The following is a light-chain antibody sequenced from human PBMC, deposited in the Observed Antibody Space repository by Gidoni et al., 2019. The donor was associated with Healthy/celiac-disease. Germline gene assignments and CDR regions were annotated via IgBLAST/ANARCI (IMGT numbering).Light chain of an antibody. V-gene: IGKV1-39*01. CDR3: QQSYSTLRT. Sequence: DIQMTQSPSSLSASVGDRVTITCRASQSISSYLNWYPQKPGKSPKLLIYAASSLQSGVPSRFSGSGSGTDFTLTISSRQPEDFATYYCQQSYSTLRTVGQGTKVEIK. J-gene: IGKJ1*01. CDR1: QSISSY. CDR2: AAS.